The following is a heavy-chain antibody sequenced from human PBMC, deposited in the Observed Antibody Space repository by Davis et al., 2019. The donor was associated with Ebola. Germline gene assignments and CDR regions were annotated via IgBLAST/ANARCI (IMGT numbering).Heavy chain of an antibody. CDR2: IFTGDSDT. CDR3: ARGTDGYNPGGYFDS. CDR1: GNSFSSHW. Sequence: GESLKISCQDSGNSFSSHWIGWMRQMPGKGLEWMGIIFTGDSDTRYSPSFQGQVTISADKSISTAYLQWSSLKASDTAMYYCARGTDGYNPGGYFDSWGQGTLVTVSS. D-gene: IGHD5-24*01. J-gene: IGHJ4*02. V-gene: IGHV5-51*01.